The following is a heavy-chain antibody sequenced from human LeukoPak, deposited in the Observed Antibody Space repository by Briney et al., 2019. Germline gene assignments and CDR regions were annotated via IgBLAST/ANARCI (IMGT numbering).Heavy chain of an antibody. CDR3: ARLSYDFWRVSWFDP. Sequence: SETLSLTCTASGVSISSYYWSWIRQPPGKGLEWIGYIYTSGSTNYNPSLKSRVTISVDTSKNQFSLKLSSVTAADTAVYYCARLSYDFWRVSWFDPWGQGTLVTVSS. D-gene: IGHD3-3*01. CDR2: IYTSGST. CDR1: GVSISSYY. J-gene: IGHJ5*02. V-gene: IGHV4-4*09.